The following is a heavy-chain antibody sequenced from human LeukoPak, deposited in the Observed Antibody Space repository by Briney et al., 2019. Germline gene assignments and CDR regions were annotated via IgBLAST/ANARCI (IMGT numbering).Heavy chain of an antibody. Sequence: GGSLRLSCAASGFTFSSHGMNWVRQAPGKGLEWVSGISPNGVITYYADSVKGRFTISRDNSKGTVYLQMNSLRAEDTAVYYCARRDHGDYGEEYWGQGTLVTVSS. CDR1: GFTFSSHG. V-gene: IGHV3-23*01. CDR2: ISPNGVIT. J-gene: IGHJ4*02. D-gene: IGHD4-17*01. CDR3: ARRDHGDYGEEY.